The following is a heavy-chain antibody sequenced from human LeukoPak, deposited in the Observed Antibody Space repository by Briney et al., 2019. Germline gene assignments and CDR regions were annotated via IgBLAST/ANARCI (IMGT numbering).Heavy chain of an antibody. CDR2: IYYSGST. V-gene: IGHV4-39*07. J-gene: IGHJ3*02. CDR3: ARDTTHKKNAFDI. D-gene: IGHD1-1*01. Sequence: SETLSLTCTVSGGSISSPSYYWGWIRQPPGKGLEWIGSIYYSGSTYYNPSLESRVTISVNTSKNQFSLKLTSVTAADTAVYYCARDTTHKKNAFDIWGQGTMDTVSS. CDR1: GGSISSPSYY.